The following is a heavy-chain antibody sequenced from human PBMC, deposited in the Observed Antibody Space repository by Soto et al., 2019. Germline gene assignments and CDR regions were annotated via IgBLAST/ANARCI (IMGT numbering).Heavy chain of an antibody. CDR1: GGTFSSYT. V-gene: IGHV1-69*02. J-gene: IGHJ4*02. D-gene: IGHD2-15*01. Sequence: QVQLVQSGAEVKKPGSSVKVSCKASGGTFSSYTISWVRQAPGQGLEWMGRIIPILGIANYAQKFQRRVTITADKSTSPAYMELSSLSSGDQAVYYWATGGWSGGSCYHDYWGQGTLVTVSS. CDR2: IIPILGIA. CDR3: ATGGWSGGSCYHDY.